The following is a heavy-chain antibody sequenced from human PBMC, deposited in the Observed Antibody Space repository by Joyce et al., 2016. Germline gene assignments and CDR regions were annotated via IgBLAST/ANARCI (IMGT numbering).Heavy chain of an antibody. Sequence: VQVVQSGGGLVQPGRSLRLSCAASGFSFSSYARHWVRQAPGKGMEGVAIIAHDGSYESYVDSVKGRFIISRDVFTSTMDLQMNSLRPEDTAVYYCVGSKSTSWHNFDYWGQGSLVTVSS. V-gene: IGHV3-30*03. J-gene: IGHJ4*02. CDR1: GFSFSSYA. CDR2: IAHDGSYE. CDR3: VGSKSTSWHNFDY. D-gene: IGHD2-2*01.